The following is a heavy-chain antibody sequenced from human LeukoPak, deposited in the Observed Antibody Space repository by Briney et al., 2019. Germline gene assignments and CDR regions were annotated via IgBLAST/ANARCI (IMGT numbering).Heavy chain of an antibody. CDR2: IYYSGTT. CDR1: GVSISSSSYY. J-gene: IGHJ4*02. CDR3: VVTRYGSGWRIDS. V-gene: IGHV4-39*01. D-gene: IGHD6-19*01. Sequence: SETLSLTCTVSGVSISSSSYYWAWIRQPPGKGLEWIGSIYYSGTTYYNPSLKSRVTISVDTSKNQFSLKLSSVTAADTAVYYCVVTRYGSGWRIDSWGQGTLVTVSS.